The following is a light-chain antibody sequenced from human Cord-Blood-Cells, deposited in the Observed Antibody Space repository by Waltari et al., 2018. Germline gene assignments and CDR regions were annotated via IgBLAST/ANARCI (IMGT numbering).Light chain of an antibody. CDR1: QSICSY. V-gene: IGKV1-39*01. CDR2: AAS. CDR3: QQSYSTPYT. J-gene: IGKJ2*01. Sequence: DIQMTQSPSSLSASVGDRVTITCRASQSICSYLNWYQQKPGKAPTLLIYAASSLQSGVPSRFSGSGSGTDFTLTISSLQPVDFATYYCQQSYSTPYTFGQGTKLEIK.